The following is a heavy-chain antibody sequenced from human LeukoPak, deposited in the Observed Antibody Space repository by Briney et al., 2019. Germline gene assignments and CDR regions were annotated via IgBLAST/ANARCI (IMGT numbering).Heavy chain of an antibody. Sequence: GGSLRLSCAASGFTLSTYAMHWVRQAPGTGLEWVANIKQDGSEKSYVDSVKGRFTISRDNAKNSLYLQMNSLRAEDTAVYYCTRGRAGIGYWGQGTLVTVSS. D-gene: IGHD3-16*02. CDR1: GFTLSTYA. J-gene: IGHJ4*02. CDR2: IKQDGSEK. V-gene: IGHV3-7*03. CDR3: TRGRAGIGY.